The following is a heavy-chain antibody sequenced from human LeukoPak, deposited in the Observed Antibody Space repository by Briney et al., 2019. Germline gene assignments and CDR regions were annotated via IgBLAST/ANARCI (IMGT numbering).Heavy chain of an antibody. CDR3: ARVEGAGWGCLEY. J-gene: IGHJ4*02. Sequence: PSETLSLTCTVSGGSISSHYWSWIRQPAGKGPQWIGRINNSGSTIYNPSLTGRATMSVDTTKNQISLKLKSVTAADTAVYYCARVEGAGWGCLEYWGQGTLVTVSS. D-gene: IGHD6-19*01. V-gene: IGHV4-4*07. CDR1: GGSISSHY. CDR2: INNSGST.